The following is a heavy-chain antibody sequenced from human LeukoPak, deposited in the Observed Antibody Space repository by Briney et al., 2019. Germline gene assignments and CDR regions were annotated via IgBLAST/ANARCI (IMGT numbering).Heavy chain of an antibody. CDR3: ARRGLGNSYGFPDC. J-gene: IGHJ4*02. Sequence: SETLSLTCAVYGGSFSGYYWNWIRQPPGKGLEWIGEINQSGSTNYNPSLKSRVTISVDTSKTQFSLKLTSVTAADTAVYYCARRGLGNSYGFPDCWGQGTLVTVSS. CDR1: GGSFSGYY. D-gene: IGHD5-18*01. CDR2: INQSGST. V-gene: IGHV4-34*01.